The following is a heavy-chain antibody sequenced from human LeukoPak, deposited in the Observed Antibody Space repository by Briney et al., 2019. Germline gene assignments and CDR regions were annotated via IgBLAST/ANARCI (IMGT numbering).Heavy chain of an antibody. J-gene: IGHJ4*02. CDR1: GYSISSGYY. Sequence: SETLSLTCTVSGYSISSGYYWGWIRQPPGKGLEWIGSIYHSGSTYYNPSLKSRVTISVDTPKNQFSLKLSSVTAADTAVYYCARWDFWSGYVKDYWGQGTLVTVSS. V-gene: IGHV4-38-2*02. CDR2: IYHSGST. CDR3: ARWDFWSGYVKDY. D-gene: IGHD3-3*01.